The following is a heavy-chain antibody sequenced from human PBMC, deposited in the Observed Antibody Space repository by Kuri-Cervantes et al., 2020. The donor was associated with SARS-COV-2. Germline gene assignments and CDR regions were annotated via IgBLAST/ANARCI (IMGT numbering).Heavy chain of an antibody. CDR1: GFLFSASA. CDR3: TTLIDY. J-gene: IGHJ4*02. V-gene: IGHV3-73*01. Sequence: GGSLRLSCEVSGFLFSASAIHWVRQGSGKGLEWVGRVRGKANNYATAYAASVKGRFTISRDDSKNMGYLQMNSLKTEDTAVYYCTTLIDYWAREPWSPSPQ. CDR2: VRGKANNYAT.